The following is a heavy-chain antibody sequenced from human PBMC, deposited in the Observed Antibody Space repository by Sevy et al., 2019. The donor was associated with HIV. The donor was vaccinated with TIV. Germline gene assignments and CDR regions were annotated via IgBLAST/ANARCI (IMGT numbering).Heavy chain of an antibody. Sequence: GGSLRLSFAASGFTFSSYWMSWVRQAPGKGLEWVANIKQDGSEKYYVDSGKGGFTISRDNAKNSLYLQMNSLRAEDTAVYYCARASGYYYRDAFDIWGQGTMVTVSS. CDR2: IKQDGSEK. CDR3: ARASGYYYRDAFDI. D-gene: IGHD3-22*01. CDR1: GFTFSSYW. V-gene: IGHV3-7*01. J-gene: IGHJ3*02.